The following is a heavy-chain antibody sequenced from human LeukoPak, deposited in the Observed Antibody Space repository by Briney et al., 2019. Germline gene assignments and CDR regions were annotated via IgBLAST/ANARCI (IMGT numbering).Heavy chain of an antibody. CDR1: GFTFSNSW. V-gene: IGHV3-52*01. J-gene: IGHJ3*02. Sequence: GGSLRLSCAASGFTFSNSWIHWVCQAPEKGLEWVADIKCDGSEKCYVDSVKGRLTISRDNAKNSLYLQVNSPRAEDMTVYYCVRGVGSSTSCYVRAFDIWGQGTMVTVSS. CDR3: VRGVGSSTSCYVRAFDI. CDR2: IKCDGSEK. D-gene: IGHD2-2*01.